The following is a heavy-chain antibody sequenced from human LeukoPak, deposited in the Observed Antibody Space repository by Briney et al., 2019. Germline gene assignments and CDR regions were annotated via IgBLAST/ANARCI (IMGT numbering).Heavy chain of an antibody. CDR3: ARDGRTYYQYYMDV. Sequence: GGSLRLSCATSGFAFSDYYMSWIRQAPGKGLEWVSYISSSGSPIYYADSVKGRFTISRDNAKNSLFLQMNSLRAEDTAVYYCARDGRTYYQYYMDVWGKGTTVTVSS. J-gene: IGHJ6*03. D-gene: IGHD3/OR15-3a*01. V-gene: IGHV3-11*04. CDR2: ISSSGSPI. CDR1: GFAFSDYY.